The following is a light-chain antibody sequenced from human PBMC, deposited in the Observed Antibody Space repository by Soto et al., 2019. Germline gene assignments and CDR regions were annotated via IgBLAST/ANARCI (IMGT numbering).Light chain of an antibody. CDR3: QQYDNLVT. CDR1: QDISNY. CDR2: DAS. J-gene: IGKJ4*01. Sequence: DIQMTQSPSSLSASVGDRVTITCQASQDISNYLNWYQQKPGKAPKLLIYDASNLETGVPSRFSGSRSGTDFTFTISSLQPEDIATYYCQQYDNLVTFGGGTKVEIK. V-gene: IGKV1-33*01.